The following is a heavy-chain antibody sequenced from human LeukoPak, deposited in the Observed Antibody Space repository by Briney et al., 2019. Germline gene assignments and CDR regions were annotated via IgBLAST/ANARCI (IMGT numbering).Heavy chain of an antibody. CDR1: GFTFSSYS. Sequence: GGSLRLSCAASGFTFSSYSMNWVRQAPGKGLEWVSSISSSSSYIYYADSVKGRFTISRDNAKNSLYLQMNSLRAEDTAVYYCARALAAAAERAYYFDYWGQGTLVTVSS. D-gene: IGHD6-13*01. V-gene: IGHV3-21*01. CDR2: ISSSSSYI. J-gene: IGHJ4*02. CDR3: ARALAAAAERAYYFDY.